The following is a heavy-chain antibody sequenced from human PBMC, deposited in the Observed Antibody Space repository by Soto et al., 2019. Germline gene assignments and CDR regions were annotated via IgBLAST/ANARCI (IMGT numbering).Heavy chain of an antibody. J-gene: IGHJ4*02. CDR2: IKQDGSEK. V-gene: IGHV3-7*01. CDR1: GFTFSSYW. CDR3: ARESPSSQWLPTRYFDY. D-gene: IGHD6-19*01. Sequence: EVQLVESGGGLVQPGGSLRLSCAASGFTFSSYWMSWVRQAPGKGLEWVANIKQDGSEKYYVDSVKGRFTISRDNAKNSLYLQMNSLRAEVTAVYYCARESPSSQWLPTRYFDYWGQGTLVTVSA.